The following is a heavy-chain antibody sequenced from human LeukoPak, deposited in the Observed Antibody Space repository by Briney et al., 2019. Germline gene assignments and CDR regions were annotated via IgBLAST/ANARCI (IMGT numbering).Heavy chain of an antibody. V-gene: IGHV4-38-2*02. CDR3: ARENSGYAEGLDY. Sequence: SETLSLTCTVSGYSISSGYYWGWIRQPPGKGLEWIGSIYHSGSTYYNPSLKSRVTMSVDTSKNQFSLKLSSVTAADTAVYYCARENSGYAEGLDYWGQGTLVTVSS. J-gene: IGHJ4*02. CDR2: IYHSGST. D-gene: IGHD5-12*01. CDR1: GYSISSGYY.